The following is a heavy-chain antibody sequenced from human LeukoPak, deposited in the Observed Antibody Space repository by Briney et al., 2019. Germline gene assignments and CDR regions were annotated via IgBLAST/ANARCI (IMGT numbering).Heavy chain of an antibody. CDR1: GFTFSSYA. V-gene: IGHV3-30-3*01. D-gene: IGHD5-24*01. CDR2: ISYDGSNK. CDR3: ARDNPWKGLGRPDGYNVGGAFDI. J-gene: IGHJ3*02. Sequence: PGGSLRLSCAASGFTFSSYAMHWVRQAPGKGLEWVAVISYDGSNKYYADSVKGRFTISRDNSKNTLYLQMNSLRAEDTAVYYCARDNPWKGLGRPDGYNVGGAFDIWGQGTMVTVSS.